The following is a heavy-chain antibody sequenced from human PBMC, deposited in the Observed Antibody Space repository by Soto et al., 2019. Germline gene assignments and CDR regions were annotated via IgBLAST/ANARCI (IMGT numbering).Heavy chain of an antibody. CDR1: GFTFSSSA. CDR3: ARLKGAVAGPNYYFDY. J-gene: IGHJ4*02. CDR2: IDVGSANA. Sequence: SVKVSCKTSGFTFSSSAVHWVRQARGHRLQWIGWIDVGSANANYAQMLQGRVTITRDMSTSTAYMELSSLRPDDTAVYYCARLKGAVAGPNYYFDYWGQGALVTVPS. D-gene: IGHD6-19*01. V-gene: IGHV1-58*01.